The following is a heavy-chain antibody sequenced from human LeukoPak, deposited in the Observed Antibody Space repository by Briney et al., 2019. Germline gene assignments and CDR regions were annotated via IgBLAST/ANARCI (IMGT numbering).Heavy chain of an antibody. CDR1: GFIVSNNY. D-gene: IGHD3-3*01. J-gene: IGHJ3*02. V-gene: IGHV3-53*01. Sequence: GGSLRLSCAASGFIVSNNYMSWVRQAPGKGLEWVSVLYSGGSTDYADSVKGRFTISRDNSKNTLFLQMNSLRAEDTAVYYCARGGPITIYTAENAFDIWGQGTMVTVS. CDR2: LYSGGST. CDR3: ARGGPITIYTAENAFDI.